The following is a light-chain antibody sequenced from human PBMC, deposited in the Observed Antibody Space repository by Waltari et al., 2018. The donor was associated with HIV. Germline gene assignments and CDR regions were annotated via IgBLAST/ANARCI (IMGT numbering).Light chain of an antibody. CDR1: ASNIGKNY. CDR2: DNN. J-gene: IGLJ3*02. V-gene: IGLV1-51*01. Sequence: QSVLTQPPSLSAAPGQKVTIACSGSASNIGKNYVSWYQQLPDTAPKPIIYDNNKRPSGIPDRFSGSKSGTSATLAITGLRTGDEADYYCGTWDSGVSAGVFGGGTKLTVL. CDR3: GTWDSGVSAGV.